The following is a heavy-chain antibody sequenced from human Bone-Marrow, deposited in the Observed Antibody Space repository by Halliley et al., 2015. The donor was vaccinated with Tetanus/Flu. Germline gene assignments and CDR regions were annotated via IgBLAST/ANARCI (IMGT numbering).Heavy chain of an antibody. Sequence: SLRLSCAASGFIFRGHWMTWIRHLPDKGLQWVANINEDGSEEHYGDSVKGRFTISRDNAQNSLVLQMNNLRVEDTSVYYCAGGMNPEFWGQGTLVIVSS. CDR1: GFIFRGHW. CDR2: INEDGSEE. V-gene: IGHV3-7*01. CDR3: AGGMNPEF. J-gene: IGHJ4*02.